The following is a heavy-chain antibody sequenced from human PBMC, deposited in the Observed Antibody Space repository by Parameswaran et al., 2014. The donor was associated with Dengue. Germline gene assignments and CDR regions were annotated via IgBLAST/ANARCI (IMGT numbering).Heavy chain of an antibody. J-gene: IGHJ6*04. V-gene: IGHV3-53*01. CDR3: ARGIVVRYGMDV. CDR2: IYSGGST. Sequence: VRQMPGKGLEWVSVIYSGGSTYYADSVKGRFTISRDNSKNTLYLQMNSLRAEDTAVYYCARGIVVRYGMDVWAKDHGHRLL. D-gene: IGHD2-15*01.